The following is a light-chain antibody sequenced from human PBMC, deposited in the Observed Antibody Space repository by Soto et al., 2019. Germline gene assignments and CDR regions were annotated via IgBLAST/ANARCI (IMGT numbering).Light chain of an antibody. CDR1: SSNIGSNT. Sequence: QSVLTQPPSASGTPGQRVTISFSGSSSNIGSNTVNLYQQLPGTAPKLLIYSNNQRPSGVPDRFSGSKSGTSASLAISGLQSEDEADYYCAAWDDSLNGPVFGTGTKVTVL. CDR2: SNN. CDR3: AAWDDSLNGPV. J-gene: IGLJ1*01. V-gene: IGLV1-44*01.